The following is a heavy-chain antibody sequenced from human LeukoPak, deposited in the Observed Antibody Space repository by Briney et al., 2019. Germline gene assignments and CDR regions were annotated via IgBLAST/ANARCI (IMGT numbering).Heavy chain of an antibody. V-gene: IGHV1-46*01. CDR2: INPSGGST. CDR3: ARSIAAAGTAVAFDI. J-gene: IGHJ3*02. CDR1: GYTFTSYG. D-gene: IGHD6-13*01. Sequence: ASVKVSCKASGYTFTSYGISWVRQAPGQGLEWMGIINPSGGSTSYAQKFQGRITMTRDTSTSTVYMELSSLRSEDTAVYYCARSIAAAGTAVAFDIWGQGTMVTVSS.